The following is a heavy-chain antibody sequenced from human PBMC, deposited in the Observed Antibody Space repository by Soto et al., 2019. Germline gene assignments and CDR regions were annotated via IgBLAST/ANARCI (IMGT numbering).Heavy chain of an antibody. J-gene: IGHJ4*02. V-gene: IGHV1-8*01. CDR3: ARMYDFWSGYTPRYYFDY. Sequence: QVQLVQSGAEVKKPGASVKVSCKASGYTFTSYDINWVRQATGQGLERMGWMNPNSGNTGYAQKFQGRVTMTRNTSISTAYMELSSLRSEDTAVYYCARMYDFWSGYTPRYYFDYWGQGTLVTVSS. D-gene: IGHD3-3*01. CDR2: MNPNSGNT. CDR1: GYTFTSYD.